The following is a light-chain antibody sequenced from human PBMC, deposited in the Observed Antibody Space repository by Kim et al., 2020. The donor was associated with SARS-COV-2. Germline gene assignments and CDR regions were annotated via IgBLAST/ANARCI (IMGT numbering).Light chain of an antibody. J-gene: IGLJ2*01. Sequence: GQSVPISCTGSSSDIGSYDYVSWYQQYPGKAPKLIIYDVTKRPSGVPDRFSGSKSANTASLTVSGLQAVDEADYYCSSYAGSNNGVFGGGTQLTVL. CDR2: DVT. V-gene: IGLV2-8*01. CDR3: SSYAGSNNGV. CDR1: SSDIGSYDY.